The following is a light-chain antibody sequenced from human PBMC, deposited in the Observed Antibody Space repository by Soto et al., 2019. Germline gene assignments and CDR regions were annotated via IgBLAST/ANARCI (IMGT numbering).Light chain of an antibody. V-gene: IGLV2-8*01. CDR2: EVN. CDR1: TSDVGGYKY. J-gene: IGLJ1*01. CDR3: CSYAGSYTYV. Sequence: QSALTQPPSASGSPGQSVTISCTGTTSDVGGYKYVSWHQHHPGKAPKLIIYEVNKRPSGVPDRFSGSKSGNTASLTISGLQAEDEADYYCCSYAGSYTYVFGSGTKVTVL.